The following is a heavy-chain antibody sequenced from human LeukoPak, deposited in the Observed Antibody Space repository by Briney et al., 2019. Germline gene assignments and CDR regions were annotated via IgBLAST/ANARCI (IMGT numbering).Heavy chain of an antibody. CDR3: AKNGQSGFSFDP. V-gene: IGHV4-34*01. J-gene: IGHJ5*02. CDR2: SGDSGGT. Sequence: TPSETLSLTCAVYGGSLNGHYWSWIRQPPGKGLEWIGESGDSGGTKFNPSLKSRVTISADTSKNQFSLKLNSVTAADTAVYYCAKNGQSGFSFDPWGQGTLVTVSS. CDR1: GGSLNGHY. D-gene: IGHD2-8*01.